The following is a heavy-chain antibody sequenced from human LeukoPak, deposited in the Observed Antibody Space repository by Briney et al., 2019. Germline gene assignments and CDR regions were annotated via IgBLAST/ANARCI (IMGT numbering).Heavy chain of an antibody. V-gene: IGHV4-30-2*01. CDR1: GGSISSGGYY. J-gene: IGHJ3*02. CDR3: ARVLVVVLPYAFDI. D-gene: IGHD2-15*01. CDR2: IYHSGST. Sequence: PSETLSLTCTVSGGSISSGGYYWSWIRQPPGKGLEWIGYIYHSGSTYYNPSLKSRVTISVDRSKNQFSLKLSSVTAADTAVYYCARVLVVVLPYAFDIWGQGTMVTVSS.